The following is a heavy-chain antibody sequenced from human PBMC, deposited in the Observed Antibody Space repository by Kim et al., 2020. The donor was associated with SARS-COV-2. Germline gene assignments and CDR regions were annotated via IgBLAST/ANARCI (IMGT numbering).Heavy chain of an antibody. Sequence: ASVKVSCKASGYIFTSYHMHWVRQAPGQGLEWMGIINPSGGKTYYAQKLQGRITVTTDTSANTAYMQLSSLTSEDTAMYYCAREQTAGFYNYWGQGTLVTVSP. CDR1: GYIFTSYH. V-gene: IGHV1-46*04. CDR2: INPSGGKT. D-gene: IGHD3-9*01. J-gene: IGHJ4*02. CDR3: AREQTAGFYNY.